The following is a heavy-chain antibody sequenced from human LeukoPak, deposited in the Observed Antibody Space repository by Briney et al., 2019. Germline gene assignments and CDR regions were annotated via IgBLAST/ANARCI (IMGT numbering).Heavy chain of an antibody. CDR1: GGSFSGFY. CDR3: ARVNSFDAVVESAAGEPPY. CDR2: INHSGST. J-gene: IGHJ4*02. V-gene: IGHV4-34*01. D-gene: IGHD6-13*01. Sequence: SETLSLTCAVDGGSFSGFYWTWIRQPPGKGLEWIGEINHSGSTNYKPSLKSRVTISVDTSKNQLYLNLKSVTAADTAVYYCARVNSFDAVVESAAGEPPYWGQGTLVSVSS.